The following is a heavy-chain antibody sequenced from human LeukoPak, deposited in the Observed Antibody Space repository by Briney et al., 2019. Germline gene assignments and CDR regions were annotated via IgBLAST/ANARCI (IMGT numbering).Heavy chain of an antibody. CDR1: GFTFSNYA. Sequence: GGSLRLSCAASGFTFSNYAMHWVRQAPGKGLEWVAVISYDGSNKYYADSVKGRFTISRDNSKNTLYLQMSSLRAEDTAVYYCARWYCSSTSCYYDYWGQGTLVTVSS. V-gene: IGHV3-30-3*01. CDR3: ARWYCSSTSCYYDY. J-gene: IGHJ4*02. CDR2: ISYDGSNK. D-gene: IGHD2-2*01.